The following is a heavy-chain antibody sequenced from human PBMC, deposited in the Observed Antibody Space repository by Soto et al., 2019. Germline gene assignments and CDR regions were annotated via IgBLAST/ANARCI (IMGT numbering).Heavy chain of an antibody. V-gene: IGHV4-34*01. CDR2: INLSGST. J-gene: IGHJ4*02. Sequence: QVQLQQWGAGLLKPSETLSLTCAVYGGSFSGYYWSWIRQPPGKGLEWIGEINLSGSTNYNPSLKSRITISVDTSKNQCSLKLRSVTAADTAVYYCARGKWLRYSFDYWGQGTLVTVSS. CDR1: GGSFSGYY. CDR3: ARGKWLRYSFDY. D-gene: IGHD5-12*01.